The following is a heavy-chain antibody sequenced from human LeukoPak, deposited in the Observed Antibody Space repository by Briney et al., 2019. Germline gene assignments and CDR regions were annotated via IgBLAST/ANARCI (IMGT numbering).Heavy chain of an antibody. D-gene: IGHD2-2*01. J-gene: IGHJ4*02. CDR3: ARVLRRSTSCPVGY. CDR2: MNPNSGNT. CDR1: GYTFTSYD. V-gene: IGHV1-8*01. Sequence: ASVKVSCKASGYTFTSYDINWVRQATGQGLEWMGWMNPNSGNTGYAQKFQGRVTMTRNTSISTAYMELSSLRSEDTAVYYCARVLRRSTSCPVGYWGRGTLVTISS.